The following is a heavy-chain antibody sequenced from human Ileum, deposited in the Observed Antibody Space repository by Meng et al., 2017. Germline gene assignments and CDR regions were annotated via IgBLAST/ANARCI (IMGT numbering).Heavy chain of an antibody. J-gene: IGHJ4*02. Sequence: QVQLQVLGPGLVGPSRTLSLTCNVSGGSVSSASYYWSWIRQPSGKGLEWIGLIHYSGSRNYNPSLKSRVTMSVDTSKNQVSLRLTSVTAADTAVYYCARFYGSGTFEVHDYWGQGTLVTVSS. CDR1: GGSVSSASYY. CDR2: IHYSGSR. D-gene: IGHD3-10*01. CDR3: ARFYGSGTFEVHDY. V-gene: IGHV4-61*01.